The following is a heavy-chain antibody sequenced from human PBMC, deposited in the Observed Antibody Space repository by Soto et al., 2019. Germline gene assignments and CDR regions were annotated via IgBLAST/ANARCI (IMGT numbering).Heavy chain of an antibody. D-gene: IGHD3-3*01. J-gene: IGHJ6*02. CDR1: GFTFTSSA. Sequence: SVKVSCKASGFTFTSSAVQWVRQARGQRLEWIGWIVVGSGNTNYAQKFQERVTITRDMSTSTAYMELSSLRSEDTAVYYCAAKLLYYDFWSGPYGMDVSGQGTTVTVSS. V-gene: IGHV1-58*01. CDR2: IVVGSGNT. CDR3: AAKLLYYDFWSGPYGMDV.